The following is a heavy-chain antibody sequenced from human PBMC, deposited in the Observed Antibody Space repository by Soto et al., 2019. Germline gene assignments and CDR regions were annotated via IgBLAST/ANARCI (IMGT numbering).Heavy chain of an antibody. J-gene: IGHJ4*02. Sequence: QVQLVQSGAEVKKPGASVKVSCKASGYTFTSYGISWVRQAPGQGIEWMGWISAYNGRTNYAQKLQGRVTMTTDTATSTAYMELRSLRSADTAVYYSAREAAAGTLDYWGQGTLVTVSS. CDR1: GYTFTSYG. V-gene: IGHV1-18*01. D-gene: IGHD6-13*01. CDR2: ISAYNGRT. CDR3: AREAAAGTLDY.